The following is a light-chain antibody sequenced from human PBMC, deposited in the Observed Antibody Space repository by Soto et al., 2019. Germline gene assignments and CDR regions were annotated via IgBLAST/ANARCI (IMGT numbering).Light chain of an antibody. J-gene: IGKJ2*01. V-gene: IGKV3-11*01. CDR2: DAS. CDR1: QSVSSY. CDR3: QQRSNWPPMYT. Sequence: EIVLTQSPATLSLSPGERATLSCRASQSVSSYLAWYQQKPGQAPRLLIYDASNRATGIPARFSGSGSGTDFPLTISSLDPEDFAVYYCQQRSNWPPMYTFGQGTKLESK.